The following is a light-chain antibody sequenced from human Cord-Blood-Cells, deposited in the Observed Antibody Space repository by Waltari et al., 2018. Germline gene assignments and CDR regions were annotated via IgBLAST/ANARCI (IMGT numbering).Light chain of an antibody. J-gene: IGLJ2*01. CDR3: CSYAGSSTLGV. CDR2: EGS. Sequence: QSALTQPASVSGSPGQSITISCTGTSSDVGSYNLVSWYQQPPGKAPKLMIYEGSKRPSGVSNRFSGSKSGNTASLTISGLQAEDEADYYCCSYAGSSTLGVFGGVTKLTVL. V-gene: IGLV2-23*01. CDR1: SSDVGSYNL.